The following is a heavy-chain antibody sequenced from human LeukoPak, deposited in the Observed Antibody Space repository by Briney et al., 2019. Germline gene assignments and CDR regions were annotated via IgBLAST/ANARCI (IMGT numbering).Heavy chain of an antibody. D-gene: IGHD2-2*01. CDR2: INRSGGGT. V-gene: IGHV1-46*01. Sequence: ASVKVSCMASENTFTNYNIHWLRQAPGQGLEWMGIINRSGGGTNYAQKFQGRFTMTRDTSTSTVYMELSSLRSEDTAVYYCARDGLVVVPAAIENYYYYMDVWGKGTTVTISS. CDR3: ARDGLVVVPAAIENYYYYMDV. J-gene: IGHJ6*03. CDR1: ENTFTNYN.